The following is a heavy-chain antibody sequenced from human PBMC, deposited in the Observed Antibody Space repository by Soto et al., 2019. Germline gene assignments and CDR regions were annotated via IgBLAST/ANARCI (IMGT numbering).Heavy chain of an antibody. Sequence: QLQLQESGPGLVKPSETLSLTCTVSGGSISSSSYYWGWIRQPPGKGLEWIGSIYYSGSTYYNPSLKSRGTISVDTSKNQFSLKLSSVTAADTAVYYCARQPLYCSGGSCYPFYYYYYMDVWGKGTTVTVSS. CDR3: ARQPLYCSGGSCYPFYYYYYMDV. V-gene: IGHV4-39*01. J-gene: IGHJ6*03. CDR1: GGSISSSSYY. D-gene: IGHD2-15*01. CDR2: IYYSGST.